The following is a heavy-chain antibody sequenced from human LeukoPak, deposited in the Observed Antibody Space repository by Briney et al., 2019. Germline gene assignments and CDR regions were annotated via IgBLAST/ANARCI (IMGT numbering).Heavy chain of an antibody. D-gene: IGHD3-10*01. CDR1: GFTFSNYG. CDR3: AKNYYGSGSLRRGDAFDI. V-gene: IGHV3-23*01. CDR2: ISGSGGST. Sequence: GGSLRLSCAGSGFTFSNYGMNWVRQAPGKGLDWVSAISGSGGSTYYADSVKGRFTISRDNSKNTLYLQMNSLRAEDTAVYYCAKNYYGSGSLRRGDAFDIWGQGTMVTVSS. J-gene: IGHJ3*02.